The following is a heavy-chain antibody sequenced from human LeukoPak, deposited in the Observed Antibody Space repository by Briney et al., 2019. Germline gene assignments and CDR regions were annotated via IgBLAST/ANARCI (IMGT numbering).Heavy chain of an antibody. J-gene: IGHJ4*02. V-gene: IGHV3-74*01. D-gene: IGHD2/OR15-2a*01. Sequence: GGSLRLSCAASGFTFSSYAMSWVRQALGKGLEWVSHINSDGSWTSYADSVKGRFTISKDNAKNTVYLQMNSLRAEDTAVYYCVSFYETYWGRGTLVTVSS. CDR3: VSFYETY. CDR2: INSDGSWT. CDR1: GFTFSSYA.